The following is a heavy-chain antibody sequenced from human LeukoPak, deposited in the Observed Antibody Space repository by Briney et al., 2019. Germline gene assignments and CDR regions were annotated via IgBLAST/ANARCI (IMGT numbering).Heavy chain of an antibody. D-gene: IGHD3-22*01. CDR3: AKEGITMIVVGD. CDR2: ISYDGSNK. Sequence: GGSLRLSCAASGFTFSSYGMHWVRQAPGKGLEWVAVISYDGSNKYYADSVKGRFTISRDNSKNTLYLQMNSLRAEDTAVYYCAKEGITMIVVGDWGQGTLVTVSS. CDR1: GFTFSSYG. J-gene: IGHJ4*02. V-gene: IGHV3-30*18.